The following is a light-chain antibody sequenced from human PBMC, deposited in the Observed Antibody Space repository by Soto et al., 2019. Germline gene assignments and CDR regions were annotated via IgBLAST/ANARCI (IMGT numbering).Light chain of an antibody. CDR3: AAWDDGLNGPYV. J-gene: IGLJ1*01. CDR2: SNN. CDR1: SSNIGSNT. Sequence: QSVLTQPPSASGTPGQRVTISCSGSSSNIGSNTVNWYQQLPGTAPKLLMFSNNQRPSGVPDRFSGSKSGTSASLAISGLQSEDEADYYCAAWDDGLNGPYVFGPGTKVTVL. V-gene: IGLV1-44*01.